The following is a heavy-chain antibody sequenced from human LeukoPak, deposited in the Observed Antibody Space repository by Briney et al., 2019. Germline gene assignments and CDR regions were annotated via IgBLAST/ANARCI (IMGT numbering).Heavy chain of an antibody. CDR1: GYTFTSYG. Sequence: ASVKVSCKASGYTFTSYGISWVRQAPGQGLEWMGWISAYNGNTNYAQKLQGRVTMTTDTSTSTAYMKLRSLRSDDTAVYYCARDRSYSSSWYSDYWGQGTLVTVSS. CDR3: ARDRSYSSSWYSDY. D-gene: IGHD6-13*01. CDR2: ISAYNGNT. V-gene: IGHV1-18*01. J-gene: IGHJ4*02.